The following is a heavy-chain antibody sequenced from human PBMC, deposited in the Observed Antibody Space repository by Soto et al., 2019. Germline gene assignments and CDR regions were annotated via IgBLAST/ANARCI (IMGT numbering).Heavy chain of an antibody. V-gene: IGHV4-39*01. CDR1: GGSIISSSYY. D-gene: IGHD3-22*01. Sequence: LEILSLTCTVSGGSIISSSYYWGWIRQPPGKGLEWIGSIYYSGSTYYNPSLKSRVTISVDTTKNQFSLKLSSVTAADTAVYYCARRLYYDSSGFEGGGMDVWGQGTTVTVSS. CDR3: ARRLYYDSSGFEGGGMDV. J-gene: IGHJ6*02. CDR2: IYYSGST.